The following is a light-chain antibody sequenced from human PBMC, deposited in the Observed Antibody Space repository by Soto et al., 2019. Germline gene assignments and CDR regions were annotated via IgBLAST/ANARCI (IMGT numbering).Light chain of an antibody. J-gene: IGKJ2*01. CDR3: QQSYITPYT. V-gene: IGKV1-39*01. Sequence: DIPMTQSPSSLSASVGDRVAITCRASQSISTYLNWYQHKPVKAPNLLIHAASSLQSGVPSRFSGSGSGTDFTLTISSLQPEDFATFYCQQSYITPYTFGQGTKLEIK. CDR1: QSISTY. CDR2: AAS.